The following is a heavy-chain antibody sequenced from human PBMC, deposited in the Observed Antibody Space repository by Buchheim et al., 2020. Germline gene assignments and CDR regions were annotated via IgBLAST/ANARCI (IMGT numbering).Heavy chain of an antibody. CDR1: GFIFSSYV. CDR2: ISGSGGGT. CDR3: AKEIVGATVDS. Sequence: EVQLLESGGGLVQPGGSLRLSCAASGFIFSSYVMSWVRQAPGKGLEWGSGISGSGGGTYYADSVKGRFTISRDNSKNTLYLQMNSLRVEDTAVYYCAKEIVGATVDSWGQGTL. V-gene: IGHV3-23*01. J-gene: IGHJ4*02. D-gene: IGHD1-26*01.